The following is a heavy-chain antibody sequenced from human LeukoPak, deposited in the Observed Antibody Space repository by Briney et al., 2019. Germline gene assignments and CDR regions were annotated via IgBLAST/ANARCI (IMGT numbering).Heavy chain of an antibody. CDR3: ARGGLETAVKYFFDY. CDR2: IYRGGST. CDR1: GFTVSGNY. Sequence: PGGSLRLSCAASGFTVSGNYVSWVRQAPGKGLEWVSTIYRGGSTYYADSVKGRFTISRDNSKNTVYLQINTLRVEDTAVYYCARGGLETAVKYFFDYWGQGTLITVSS. V-gene: IGHV3-66*01. J-gene: IGHJ4*02. D-gene: IGHD1-1*01.